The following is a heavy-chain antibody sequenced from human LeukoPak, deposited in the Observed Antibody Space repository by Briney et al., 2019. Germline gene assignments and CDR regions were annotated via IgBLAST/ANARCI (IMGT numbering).Heavy chain of an antibody. CDR2: ISGTGGNT. CDR1: GFSFSNYA. Sequence: GGSLRLSCAVSGFSFSNYAMSWVRQFPGKGLEWVSGISGTGGNTYYADSVKGRFTISRDNSKNTLYLQMNSLRAEDTAVYYCAKDGTWDSGSYIESAFDIWGQGTMVTVSS. CDR3: AKDGTWDSGSYIESAFDI. D-gene: IGHD1-26*01. V-gene: IGHV3-23*01. J-gene: IGHJ3*02.